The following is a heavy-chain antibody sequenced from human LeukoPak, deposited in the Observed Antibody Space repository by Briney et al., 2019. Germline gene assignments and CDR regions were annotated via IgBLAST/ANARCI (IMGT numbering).Heavy chain of an antibody. CDR2: IYYSGST. CDR1: GGSISSSSYY. D-gene: IGHD3-22*01. J-gene: IGHJ4*02. CDR3: ARLGDSSGYFPVDY. V-gene: IGHV4-39*01. Sequence: PSETLSLTCTASGGSISSSSYYWGWIRQPPGKGLEWIGSIYYSGSTYYNPSLKSRVTIFVDTSKNQISLKLSSVTAADTAVYYCARLGDSSGYFPVDYWGQGTLVTVSS.